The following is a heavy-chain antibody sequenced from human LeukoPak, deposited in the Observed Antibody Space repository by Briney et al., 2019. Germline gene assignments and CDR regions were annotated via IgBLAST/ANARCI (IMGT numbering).Heavy chain of an antibody. V-gene: IGHV3-74*01. CDR2: INSDGSST. Sequence: GGSLRLSCAVSGFTFSSYWMHWVRQAPGKGLVWVSRINSDGSSTSYADSVKGRFTISRDNAKNTLYLQMNSLRAEDTAVYYCAGFWGYYYGMDVWGQGTTVTVSS. CDR1: GFTFSSYW. CDR3: AGFWGYYYGMDV. J-gene: IGHJ6*02. D-gene: IGHD3-16*01.